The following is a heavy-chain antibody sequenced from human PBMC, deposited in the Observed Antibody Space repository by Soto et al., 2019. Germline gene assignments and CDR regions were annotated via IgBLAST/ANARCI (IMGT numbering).Heavy chain of an antibody. Sequence: SETLSLTCIVSGDSISSYYWSWIRQPPGKGLEWIGYISYSGSTTYSPSLQSRVTISVDTSTNQFSLKLSSATAADTAVYYCATEGGARDYSNPKAGFDIWSQGTMVTVSS. CDR3: ATEGGARDYSNPKAGFDI. CDR2: ISYSGST. D-gene: IGHD4-4*01. J-gene: IGHJ3*02. CDR1: GDSISSYY. V-gene: IGHV4-59*01.